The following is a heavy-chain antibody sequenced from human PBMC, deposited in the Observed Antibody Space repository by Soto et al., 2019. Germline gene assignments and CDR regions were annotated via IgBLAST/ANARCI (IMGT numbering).Heavy chain of an antibody. CDR2: VNPIVSMS. Sequence: QVQLVPSGAEVKRPGSSVKVSCKASGDTFKFYSINWVRQAPGLGLEWMGRVNPIVSMSNYAQKFQGRVTMTADKSTSTAYMELSSLRSEDTAIYYCASSYGSGYLAFDYWGQGALVTVSS. V-gene: IGHV1-69*02. CDR3: ASSYGSGYLAFDY. CDR1: GDTFKFYS. D-gene: IGHD3-10*01. J-gene: IGHJ4*02.